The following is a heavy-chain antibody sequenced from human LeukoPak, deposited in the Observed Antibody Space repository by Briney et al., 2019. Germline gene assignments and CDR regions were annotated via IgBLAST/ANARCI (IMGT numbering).Heavy chain of an antibody. V-gene: IGHV4-30-4*08. CDR2: IYYSGST. CDR1: GGSISSGDYY. Sequence: SETLSLTCTVSGGSISSGDYYWSWIRQPPGKGLEWIGYIYYSGSTCYNPSLKSRVTISVDTSKNQFSLKLSSVTAADTAVYYCARVEEGYFDYWGQGTLVTVSS. CDR3: ARVEEGYFDY. J-gene: IGHJ4*02.